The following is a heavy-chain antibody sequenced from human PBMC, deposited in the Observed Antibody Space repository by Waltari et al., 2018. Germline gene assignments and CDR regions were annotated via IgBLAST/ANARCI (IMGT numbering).Heavy chain of an antibody. CDR2: VRGDGKT. D-gene: IGHD1-1*01. CDR3: ARDRGRGLYLDT. CDR1: GDSMSTSDY. V-gene: IGHV4-4*02. J-gene: IGHJ4*02. Sequence: QLQLQESGPGLVKPSGTLSLICAVSGDSMSTSDYWSWVRQPPGKGLEWIGQVRGDGKTNYNPSFASRVTMSLDTSTYHFALKLTSATAADTALYYCARDRGRGLYLDTWGQGTPVTVSP.